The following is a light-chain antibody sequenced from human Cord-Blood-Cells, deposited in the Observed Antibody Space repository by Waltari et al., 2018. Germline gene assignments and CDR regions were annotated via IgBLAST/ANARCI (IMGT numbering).Light chain of an antibody. J-gene: IGLJ2*01. Sequence: QSALTQPASVSGSPGQSITISCTGTSSDVGGYNYVSWYQQHPGKDPKLMIYDVSKRPSGVSNRFSGSKSGNTASLTISVLQAEDEADYYCSSYTSSSTLVFGGGTKLTVL. CDR3: SSYTSSSTLV. V-gene: IGLV2-14*01. CDR1: SSDVGGYNY. CDR2: DVS.